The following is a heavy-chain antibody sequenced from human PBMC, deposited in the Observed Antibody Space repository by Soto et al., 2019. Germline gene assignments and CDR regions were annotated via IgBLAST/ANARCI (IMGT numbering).Heavy chain of an antibody. Sequence: SETLSLTCTVSGGSISSYYWSWIRQPPGKGLEWIGYIYYSGSTNYNPSLKSRVTISVDTSKNQFSLKLSSVTAADTAVYYCAGRWGGGNYDFWSGLRNWFDPWGQGTLVTVSS. CDR1: GGSISSYY. CDR3: AGRWGGGNYDFWSGLRNWFDP. V-gene: IGHV4-59*08. CDR2: IYYSGST. J-gene: IGHJ5*02. D-gene: IGHD3-3*01.